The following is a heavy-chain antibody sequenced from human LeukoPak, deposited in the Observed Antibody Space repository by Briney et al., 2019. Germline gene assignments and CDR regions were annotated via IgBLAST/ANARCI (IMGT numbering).Heavy chain of an antibody. V-gene: IGHV4-4*09. CDR1: GGSISSYH. CDR3: ARLTGAGNLYYYYMDV. Sequence: SETLSLTCTVSGGSISSYHWSWIRQPPGKGLEWIGYIYTSGSTNYNPSLKSRVTISVDTSKNQFSLKLSSVTAADTAVYYCARLTGAGNLYYYYMDVWGKGTTVTVSS. J-gene: IGHJ6*03. CDR2: IYTSGST. D-gene: IGHD7-27*01.